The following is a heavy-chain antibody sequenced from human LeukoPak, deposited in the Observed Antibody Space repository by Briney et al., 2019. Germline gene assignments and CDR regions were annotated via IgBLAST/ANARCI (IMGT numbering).Heavy chain of an antibody. CDR3: AKEPPRYYDSSGRWYYFDY. J-gene: IGHJ4*02. CDR2: ISGSGGST. D-gene: IGHD3-22*01. CDR1: GFTFSSYA. V-gene: IGHV3-23*01. Sequence: GGSLRLSCAASGFTFSSYAMSWVRQAPGKGLEWVSAISGSGGSTYYADSVKGRFTISRDNSKNTLYLQMNSLRAEDTAVYYCAKEPPRYYDSSGRWYYFDYWGQGTLVTVSS.